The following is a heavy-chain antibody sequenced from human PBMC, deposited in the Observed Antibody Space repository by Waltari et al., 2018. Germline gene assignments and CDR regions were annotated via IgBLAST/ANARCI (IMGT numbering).Heavy chain of an antibody. V-gene: IGHV3-53*01. CDR3: ARGRSSGWPYYFDY. CDR1: GGSFSGYY. CDR2: IYSGGST. J-gene: IGHJ4*02. Sequence: VQLQQWGAGLLKPSETLSLTCAVYGGSFSGYYWSWIRQPPGKGLEGVSVIYSGGSTYYADSVKGRFTISRDNSKNTLYLQMNSLRAEDTAVYFCARGRSSGWPYYFDYWGQGTLVTVSS. D-gene: IGHD6-19*01.